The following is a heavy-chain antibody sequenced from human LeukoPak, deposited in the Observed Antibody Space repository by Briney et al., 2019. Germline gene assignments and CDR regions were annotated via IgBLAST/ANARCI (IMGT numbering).Heavy chain of an antibody. J-gene: IGHJ6*02. CDR2: ISGSGGST. V-gene: IGHV3-23*01. Sequence: PGGSLRLSCAASGFTFSSYAMSWVRQAPGKGLEWVSAISGSGGSTYYADSVEGRFTISRDNSKNTLYLQMNSLRAEDTAVYYCAKDRYSSSSPMDVWGQGTTVTVSS. CDR1: GFTFSSYA. CDR3: AKDRYSSSSPMDV. D-gene: IGHD6-13*01.